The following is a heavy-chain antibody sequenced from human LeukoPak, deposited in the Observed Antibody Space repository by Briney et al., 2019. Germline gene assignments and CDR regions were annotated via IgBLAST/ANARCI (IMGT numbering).Heavy chain of an antibody. CDR1: GGSISSYY. CDR2: IYYSGST. V-gene: IGHV4-59*01. J-gene: IGHJ6*02. D-gene: IGHD4-17*01. CDR3: ARDRMVTTDLGFYYYYGMDV. Sequence: SETLSLTCTVSGGSISSYYWSWIRQPPGKGLEWIGYIYYSGSTNYNPSLKSRVTISVDTSKNQFSLKLSSVTAADTAVYYCARDRMVTTDLGFYYYYGMDVWGQGTTVTVSS.